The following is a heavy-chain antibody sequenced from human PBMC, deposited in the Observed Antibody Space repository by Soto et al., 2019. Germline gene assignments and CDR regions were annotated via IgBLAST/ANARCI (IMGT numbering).Heavy chain of an antibody. V-gene: IGHV1-8*02. CDR1: GGTFSSYA. Sequence: ASVKVSCKASGGTFSSYAISWVRQAPGQGLEWMGGINPNCGKTNYAQKFQGRVTMTRNNSISTAYMELSSLRSEDTAVYYCARIIGAVAATDAFDIWGQGTMVTVSS. J-gene: IGHJ3*02. D-gene: IGHD6-19*01. CDR3: ARIIGAVAATDAFDI. CDR2: INPNCGKT.